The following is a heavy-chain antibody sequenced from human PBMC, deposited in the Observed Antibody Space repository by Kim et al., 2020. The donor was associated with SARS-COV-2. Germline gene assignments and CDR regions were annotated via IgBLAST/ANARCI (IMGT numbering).Heavy chain of an antibody. J-gene: IGHJ4*02. CDR2: IDTNTGNP. Sequence: ASVKVSCKASGYTFSDYAMNWVRQAPGQGLDWMGRIDTNTGNPTYAQGFTGRFVFSLDASVSTAYLQISSLKAEDTAVYYCARDLLFHSRRGGGKGDWGQGTLVTVSS. CDR3: ARDLLFHSRRGGGKGD. D-gene: IGHD2-15*01. CDR1: GYTFSDYA. V-gene: IGHV7-4-1*02.